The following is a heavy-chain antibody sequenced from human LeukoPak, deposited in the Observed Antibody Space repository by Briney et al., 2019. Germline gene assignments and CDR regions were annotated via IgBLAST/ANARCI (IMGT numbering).Heavy chain of an antibody. D-gene: IGHD5-24*01. CDR1: GYTLTNYD. J-gene: IGHJ3*02. V-gene: IGHV1-8*01. CDR2: MNPNNGNT. Sequence: ASVKVSCKASGYTLTNYDINWVRQATGQGLEWMGWMNPNNGNTGYAQKFQGRVTMTRNTSITTAYMELSSLRSEDTAMYYCKMAKEGNAFDIWGQGTMVIVSS. CDR3: KMAKEGNAFDI.